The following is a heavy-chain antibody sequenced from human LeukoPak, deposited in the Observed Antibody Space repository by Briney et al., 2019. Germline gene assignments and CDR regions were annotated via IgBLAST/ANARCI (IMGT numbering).Heavy chain of an antibody. D-gene: IGHD3-3*01. J-gene: IGHJ2*01. CDR2: INPSGSST. Sequence: GISVKVSCNASGYTFTSYYMHWVGQAPGQGLEWMGIINPSGSSTSYAQKFQGRVTMTRDTCTSTVYMELSSLRSEDTAVYYCARDRPVNDFWSGYFNWYFDLCGRGTLVTVSS. CDR3: ARDRPVNDFWSGYFNWYFDL. V-gene: IGHV1-46*01. CDR1: GYTFTSYY.